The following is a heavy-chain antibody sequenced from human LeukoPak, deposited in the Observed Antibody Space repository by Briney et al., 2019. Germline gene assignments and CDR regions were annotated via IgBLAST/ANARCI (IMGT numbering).Heavy chain of an antibody. Sequence: SETLSLPRTVSGGSIRSGAYFWSCLRQPPGKALEWIGYIHYSESAYYTPSLKSRITVSVDTTKNQFSLKLSSVTAADTAVYYCARERDSNYYDSRGYSDAFDIRGQGTMVTVSS. V-gene: IGHV4-31*03. CDR1: GGSIRSGAYF. CDR3: ARERDSNYYDSRGYSDAFDI. D-gene: IGHD3-22*01. J-gene: IGHJ3*02. CDR2: IHYSESA.